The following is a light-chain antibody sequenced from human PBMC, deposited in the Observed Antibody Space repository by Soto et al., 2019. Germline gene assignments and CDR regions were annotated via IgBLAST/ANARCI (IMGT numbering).Light chain of an antibody. Sequence: QSVLTQPPSVSGAPGQRVTISCTGSSSNIGAGYDVHWYQQLAGRAPKLLIYGNTNRPSGVPDRFSGSKSGPSASLAITGLQAEDEADYYCLSFDSSLSVVFGGGTKLTVL. CDR1: SSNIGAGYD. V-gene: IGLV1-40*01. CDR3: LSFDSSLSVV. CDR2: GNT. J-gene: IGLJ2*01.